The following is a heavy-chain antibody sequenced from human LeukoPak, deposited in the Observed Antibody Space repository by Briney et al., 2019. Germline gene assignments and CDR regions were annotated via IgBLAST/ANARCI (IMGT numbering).Heavy chain of an antibody. J-gene: IGHJ5*02. V-gene: IGHV1-2*02. CDR1: GYAFTGYY. CDR3: ARDRNGGNLNWFDP. CDR2: FNPNSGGT. D-gene: IGHD4-23*01. Sequence: GASVKVSCKASGYAFTGYYMHWVRQAPGQGLEWMGWFNPNSGGTNYAQKFQGRVTVTRDTSISTDYMELSRLRSDDTAVYYCARDRNGGNLNWFDPWGQGTLVTVSS.